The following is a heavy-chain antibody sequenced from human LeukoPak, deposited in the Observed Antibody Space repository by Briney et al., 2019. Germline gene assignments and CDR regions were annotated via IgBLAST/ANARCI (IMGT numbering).Heavy chain of an antibody. Sequence: GSLRLSCAGTGFTFNTYGMSWVRQAPGKGLEWVSGISGSDGYTYYADSVKGRFTISRENAKNSLYLQMNSLRAGDTAVYYCARAAYSSTWYSRYFDLWGRGTLVTVSS. V-gene: IGHV3-23*01. D-gene: IGHD6-13*01. CDR3: ARAAYSSTWYSRYFDL. CDR1: GFTFNTYG. CDR2: ISGSDGYT. J-gene: IGHJ2*01.